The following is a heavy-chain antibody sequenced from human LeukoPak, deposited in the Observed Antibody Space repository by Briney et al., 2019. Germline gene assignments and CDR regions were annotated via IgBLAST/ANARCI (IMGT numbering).Heavy chain of an antibody. CDR3: ARVGFATDEDAFDI. CDR1: GGSVSSGSYY. V-gene: IGHV4-61*01. CDR2: IYTSGSA. J-gene: IGHJ3*02. D-gene: IGHD1-14*01. Sequence: SETLSLTCTVSGGSVSSGSYYWTWIRQPPGKGLEWIGRIYTSGSANYNPSLKSRVTMSVDTSKNQLSLKLSSVTAADTAVYYCARVGFATDEDAFDIWGQGTMVTVSS.